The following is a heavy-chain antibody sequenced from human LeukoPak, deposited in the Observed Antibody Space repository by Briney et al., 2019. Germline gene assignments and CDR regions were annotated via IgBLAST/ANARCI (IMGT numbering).Heavy chain of an antibody. D-gene: IGHD1-26*01. J-gene: IGHJ4*02. V-gene: IGHV3-30*02. CDR3: ANEDSGSYYPFDY. CDR1: GFTFSGYG. Sequence: GGSLRLSCAASGFTFSGYGMHWVRQAPGKGLEWVAFIRYDGSNKYYADSVKGRFTISRDNSKNTLYLQMNSLRAEDTAVYYCANEDSGSYYPFDYWGQGALVTVSS. CDR2: IRYDGSNK.